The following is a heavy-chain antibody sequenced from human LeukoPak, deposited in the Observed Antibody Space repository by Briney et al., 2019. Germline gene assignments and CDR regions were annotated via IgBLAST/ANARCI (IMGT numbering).Heavy chain of an antibody. CDR2: ISAYNGNT. J-gene: IGHJ5*02. CDR3: ARVPVVAVAGRGNWFDP. Sequence: ASVKVSCKASGYTFTSYGISWVRQAPGQGLEWMGWISAYNGNTNFAQKLQGRVTMTTDTSTSTAYMELSSLRSEDTAVYYCARVPVVAVAGRGNWFDPWGQGTLVTVSS. D-gene: IGHD6-19*01. V-gene: IGHV1-18*01. CDR1: GYTFTSYG.